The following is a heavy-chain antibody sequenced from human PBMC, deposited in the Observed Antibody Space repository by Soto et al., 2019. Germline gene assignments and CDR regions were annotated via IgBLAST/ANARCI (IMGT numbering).Heavy chain of an antibody. V-gene: IGHV3-7*04. CDR3: ARDPLRRAFEI. Sequence: DVQLVESGGDLVQPGGSLRLSCVASGFAFRSSWMSWVRQAPGKGLEFVTNIKEDGTVKNYVDSVKGRFTISRDNAKSSVYLQMSSLRVEDTAVYYCARDPLRRAFEIWGQGTMVIVSS. CDR2: IKEDGTVK. CDR1: GFAFRSSW. J-gene: IGHJ3*02.